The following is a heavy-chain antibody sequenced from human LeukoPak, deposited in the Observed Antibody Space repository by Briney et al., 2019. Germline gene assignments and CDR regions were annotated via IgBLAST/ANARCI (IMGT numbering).Heavy chain of an antibody. V-gene: IGHV3-7*01. CDR3: ARDSTIFGVVIPSDY. CDR2: IKKDGSEK. Sequence: PGGSLRLSCAGSGFTFSNYWMSWVRQAPGKGLEWVANIKKDGSEKYYVDSVKGRFTISRDNAKNSLYLQMNSLRAEDTAVYYCARDSTIFGVVIPSDYWGQGTLVTVSS. CDR1: GFTFSNYW. J-gene: IGHJ4*02. D-gene: IGHD3-3*01.